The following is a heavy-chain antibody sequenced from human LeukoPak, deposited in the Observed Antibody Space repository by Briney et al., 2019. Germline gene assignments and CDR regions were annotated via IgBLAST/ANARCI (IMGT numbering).Heavy chain of an antibody. Sequence: GGSLRLSCAASGFTFSSYAMHWVRQAPGKGLECVAVISYDGSNKFYADTVKGRFTISRDNSKNTLYLQMNSLRAEDTALYYCARDGSDCSSTSCYTSSTWGQGTLVTVSS. J-gene: IGHJ5*02. CDR2: ISYDGSNK. CDR1: GFTFSSYA. V-gene: IGHV3-30-3*01. D-gene: IGHD2-2*02. CDR3: ARDGSDCSSTSCYTSST.